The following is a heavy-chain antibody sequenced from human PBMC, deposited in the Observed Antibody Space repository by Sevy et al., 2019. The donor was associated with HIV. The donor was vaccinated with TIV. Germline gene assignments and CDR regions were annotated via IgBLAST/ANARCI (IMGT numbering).Heavy chain of an antibody. D-gene: IGHD1-26*01. Sequence: GGSLRLSCTASGFTFGQYALSWVRQAPGKGLEWVGLIRNKAYGGTTEYAASVKGRFTISRDDSKSIAYLQMSSLKTEDTDVYFCSRGGSFSPLDYWGQGTLVTVSS. CDR1: GFTFGQYA. J-gene: IGHJ4*02. V-gene: IGHV3-49*04. CDR2: IRNKAYGGTT. CDR3: SRGGSFSPLDY.